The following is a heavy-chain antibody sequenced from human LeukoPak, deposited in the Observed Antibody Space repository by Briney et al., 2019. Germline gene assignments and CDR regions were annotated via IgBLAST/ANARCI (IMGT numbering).Heavy chain of an antibody. CDR1: GFTFYDYA. D-gene: IGHD3-22*01. Sequence: PGRSLRLSCAASGFTFYDYAMSWVRQAPGKGLEWVSAISGSGGSTNYADSVKGRVTVSRDNSKSTLYLQMNSLRAEDTAVYYCAKSSYYDSSGYYREYYFDYWGQGTLVTVSS. J-gene: IGHJ4*02. CDR2: ISGSGGST. V-gene: IGHV3-23*01. CDR3: AKSSYYDSSGYYREYYFDY.